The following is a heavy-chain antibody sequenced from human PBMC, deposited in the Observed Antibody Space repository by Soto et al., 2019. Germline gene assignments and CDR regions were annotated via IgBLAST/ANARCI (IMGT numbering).Heavy chain of an antibody. V-gene: IGHV4-34*01. D-gene: IGHD5-18*01. Sequence: SETLSLTCAVFSASLGDHYWAWIRQSPDKGLEWIGEVHPSGSTDYNPSLKSRLTLSLDTSKNQLSLKVASVTAADTAVYFCARGKPSGYRFGPRNFYYYGQDVWGPGTTVTVSS. CDR3: ARGKPSGYRFGPRNFYYYGQDV. CDR1: SASLGDHY. CDR2: VHPSGST. J-gene: IGHJ6*02.